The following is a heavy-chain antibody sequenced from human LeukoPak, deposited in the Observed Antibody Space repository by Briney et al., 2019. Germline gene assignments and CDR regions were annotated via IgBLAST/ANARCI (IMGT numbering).Heavy chain of an antibody. CDR3: ARFRSYNFDY. V-gene: IGHV3-7*05. CDR2: INQDGSEK. J-gene: IGHJ4*02. Sequence: GGSLRLSCAASGFTVSSNYMSWVRQAPGKGLEWVANINQDGSEKYYVDSLKGRFTISRDNAKNSLYLQMNSLRAEDTAVYYCARFRSYNFDYWGQGTLVTVSS. CDR1: GFTVSSNY. D-gene: IGHD1-26*01.